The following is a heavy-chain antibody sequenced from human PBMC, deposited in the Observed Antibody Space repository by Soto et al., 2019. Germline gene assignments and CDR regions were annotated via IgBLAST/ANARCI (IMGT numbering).Heavy chain of an antibody. CDR1: GDSSNSRSNY. D-gene: IGHD1-26*01. CDR2: IYYSGST. Sequence: SETLSLTCTVSGDSSNSRSNYWGWIRQPPGKGLEWIGSIYYSGSTYYNPSLKSRVTISVDTSKNQFSLKLSSVTASDTAVYYCARLAWELLFDYWGQGTLVTVSS. V-gene: IGHV4-39*01. CDR3: ARLAWELLFDY. J-gene: IGHJ4*02.